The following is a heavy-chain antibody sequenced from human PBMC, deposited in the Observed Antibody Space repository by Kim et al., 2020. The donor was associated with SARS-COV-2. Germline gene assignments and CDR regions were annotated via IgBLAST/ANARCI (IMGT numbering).Heavy chain of an antibody. V-gene: IGHV4-39*01. Sequence: SETLSLTCTVSGGSISSSSYYWGWIRQPPGKGLEWIGSIYYSGSTYYNPSLKSRVTISVDTSKNQFSLKLSSVTAADTAVYYCARHQEDYVWGSYNVIYYYDMDVWGKGTTVTVSS. J-gene: IGHJ6*03. D-gene: IGHD3-16*01. CDR2: IYYSGST. CDR1: GGSISSSSYY. CDR3: ARHQEDYVWGSYNVIYYYDMDV.